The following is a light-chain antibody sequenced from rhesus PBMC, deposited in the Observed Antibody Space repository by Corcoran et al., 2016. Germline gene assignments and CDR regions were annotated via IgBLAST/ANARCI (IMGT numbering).Light chain of an antibody. V-gene: IGKV1S12*01. CDR3: QHYYDNPFT. J-gene: IGKJ3*01. Sequence: DIQMTQSPSALSASVGDRVTISCRASQNIYSNLAWYQQKPGKAPKLLIYAASSSQSGIPSRFCGNGSGTDFRLNISSLQPEDSAAYYCQHYYDNPFTFGPGTKLDIK. CDR1: QNIYSN. CDR2: AAS.